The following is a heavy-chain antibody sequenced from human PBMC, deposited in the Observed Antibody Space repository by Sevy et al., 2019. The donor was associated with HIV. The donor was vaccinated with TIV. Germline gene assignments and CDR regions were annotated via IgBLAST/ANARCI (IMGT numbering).Heavy chain of an antibody. CDR2: IRYDGSNK. CDR1: GFTFSSYG. V-gene: IGHV3-30*02. Sequence: GGSLRLSCAASGFTFSSYGMHWVRQAPGKGLEWVAFIRYDGSNKDYADFVKGRFTISRDNSKNTLYLQMNSLRAEDTAVYYCAKHGAAAYGGGSRWGLDYWGQGTLVTVSS. CDR3: AKHGAAAYGGGSRWGLDY. J-gene: IGHJ4*02. D-gene: IGHD6-13*01.